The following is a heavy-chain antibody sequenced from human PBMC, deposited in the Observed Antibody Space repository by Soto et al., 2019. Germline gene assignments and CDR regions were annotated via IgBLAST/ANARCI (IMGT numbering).Heavy chain of an antibody. CDR2: IKQEGSEK. D-gene: IGHD6-13*01. CDR1: GFTFSSYW. V-gene: IGHV3-7*01. J-gene: IGHJ4*02. CDR3: ARHGRSRSSSWFDY. Sequence: EVQLVESGGGLVQPGGSLRLSCAASGFTFSSYWMSWVRQAPGKGLEWVANIKQEGSEKYYVDSVKARFTISRDNAKNSLYLQMNSLRAEDTAVYYCARHGRSRSSSWFDYWGQGTLVTVSS.